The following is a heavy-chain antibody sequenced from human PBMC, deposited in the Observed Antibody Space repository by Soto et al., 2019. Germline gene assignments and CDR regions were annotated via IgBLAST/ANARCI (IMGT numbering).Heavy chain of an antibody. J-gene: IGHJ4*02. CDR2: ISSSSSYI. Sequence: EVQLVESGGGLVKPGGSLRLSCAASGFTFSSYSMNWVRQAPGKGLEWVSSISSSSSYIYYADSVKGRFTISRDNAKNSLYLQMNSLRAEDTAVYYCARFWSVAGTSFDYWGQGTLVTVSS. CDR3: ARFWSVAGTSFDY. D-gene: IGHD6-19*01. V-gene: IGHV3-21*01. CDR1: GFTFSSYS.